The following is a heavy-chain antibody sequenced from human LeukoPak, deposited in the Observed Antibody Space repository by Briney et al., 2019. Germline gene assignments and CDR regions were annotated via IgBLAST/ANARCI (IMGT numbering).Heavy chain of an antibody. J-gene: IGHJ5*02. D-gene: IGHD2-2*01. Sequence: GGSLRLSCAASGFTFSSYAMSWVRQAPGMGLEWVSAMSGSGGFTYYADSVKGRFTISRDNSKNRLYLQMNSLRAEDTAVYYCAKEAGIVVVPAAMLPPWFDPWGQGTLVTVSS. CDR2: MSGSGGFT. CDR3: AKEAGIVVVPAAMLPPWFDP. CDR1: GFTFSSYA. V-gene: IGHV3-23*01.